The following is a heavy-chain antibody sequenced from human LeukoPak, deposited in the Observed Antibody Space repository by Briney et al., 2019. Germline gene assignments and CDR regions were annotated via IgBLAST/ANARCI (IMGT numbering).Heavy chain of an antibody. CDR2: IGSGTPYI. D-gene: IGHD6-19*01. V-gene: IGHV3-21*01. Sequence: GESLRLPCAASGFTFSDYSMNWVREAPGKGLEWVSYIGSGTPYIHYAASVTGRFTISRDNDTNSLYLQISSLSGEDTAVFYCARAIAVYGPYYFDYWGQGTLVTVSS. CDR3: ARAIAVYGPYYFDY. J-gene: IGHJ4*02. CDR1: GFTFSDYS.